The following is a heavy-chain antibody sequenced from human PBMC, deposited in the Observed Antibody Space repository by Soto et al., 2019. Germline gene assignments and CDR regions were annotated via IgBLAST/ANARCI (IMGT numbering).Heavy chain of an antibody. CDR3: AGGPNYYGSGSYYLEGWFDP. CDR1: GYTFTSYD. J-gene: IGHJ5*02. CDR2: MNPNSGNT. D-gene: IGHD3-10*01. V-gene: IGHV1-8*01. Sequence: QVQLVQSGAEVKKPGASVKLSCKASGYTFTSYDINWVRQATGQGLEWMGWMNPNSGNTGYAQKFQGRVTMTRNTSISTAYMELSSLRSEDTAVYYCAGGPNYYGSGSYYLEGWFDPWGQGTLVTVSS.